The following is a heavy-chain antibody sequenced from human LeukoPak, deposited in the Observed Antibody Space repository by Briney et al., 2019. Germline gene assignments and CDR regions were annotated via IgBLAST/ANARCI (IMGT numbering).Heavy chain of an antibody. J-gene: IGHJ4*02. CDR1: GYTFTSYG. Sequence: GASVKVSCKASGYTFTSYGISWVRRAPGQGLERMGWISAYNGNTNYAQKLQGRATMTTDTSTSTAYMELRSLRSDDTAVYYCARAREYIGLDYWGQGTLVTVSS. CDR2: ISAYNGNT. V-gene: IGHV1-18*01. D-gene: IGHD3-10*01. CDR3: ARAREYIGLDY.